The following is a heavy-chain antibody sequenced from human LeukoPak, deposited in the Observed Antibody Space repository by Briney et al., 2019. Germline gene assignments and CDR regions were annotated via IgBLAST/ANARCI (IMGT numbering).Heavy chain of an antibody. CDR1: GGSISSYY. D-gene: IGHD3-10*02. CDR2: IYSSGST. Sequence: SVTLSLTCTVSGGSISSYYWSWIRQSPGKGVEWVGYIYSSGSTNYNPSLKSRVTISVDTSRNQLSLKLSSVTAADTAMYYCARMFQYYYMDVWGKGTTVTVSS. CDR3: ARMFQYYYMDV. V-gene: IGHV4-59*01. J-gene: IGHJ6*03.